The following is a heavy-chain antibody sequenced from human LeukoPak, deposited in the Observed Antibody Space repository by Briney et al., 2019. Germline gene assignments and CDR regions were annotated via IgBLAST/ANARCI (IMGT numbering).Heavy chain of an antibody. CDR2: ISSSSSTI. V-gene: IGHV3-48*02. J-gene: IGHJ4*02. CDR1: GFTFSSYS. Sequence: GSLLNSCAASGFTFSSYSMNWVRQAPGKGLEWVSYISSSSSTIYYADSVKGRFTISRDNAKNSLYLQMNSLRDEDTAVYYCARVGVSGLDFDHCCWGTRVTVSS. D-gene: IGHD6-19*01. CDR3: ARVGVSGLDFDH.